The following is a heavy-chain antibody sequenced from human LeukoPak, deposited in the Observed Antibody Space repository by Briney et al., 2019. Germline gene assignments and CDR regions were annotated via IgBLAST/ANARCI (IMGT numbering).Heavy chain of an antibody. Sequence: GESLKISCQGSGCSFTSYWIGWVRQMPGKGLEWMGTIYPGDSDTRYSPSFQGQVSISADKSISTAYLQWSSLKASGPATCYCARRLTTTGVGVDCWGQGTLVTVSS. CDR3: ARRLTTTGVGVDC. J-gene: IGHJ4*02. V-gene: IGHV5-51*01. D-gene: IGHD7-27*01. CDR1: GCSFTSYW. CDR2: IYPGDSDT.